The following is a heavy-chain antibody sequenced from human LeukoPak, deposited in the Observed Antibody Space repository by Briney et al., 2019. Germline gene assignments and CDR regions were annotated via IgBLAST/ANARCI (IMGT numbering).Heavy chain of an antibody. CDR2: IDTTGDT. D-gene: IGHD4-17*01. Sequence: GGSLRLSCAASGFTFSSYDMHWVRQGTGKGLEWVSAIDTTGDTYYPGSVKGRFTISRENAKSSLYLQMNSLRAEDTAVYYCARGNDYGDSDPYYYYINVWGKGTTVTISS. CDR3: ARGNDYGDSDPYYYYINV. V-gene: IGHV3-13*01. J-gene: IGHJ6*03. CDR1: GFTFSSYD.